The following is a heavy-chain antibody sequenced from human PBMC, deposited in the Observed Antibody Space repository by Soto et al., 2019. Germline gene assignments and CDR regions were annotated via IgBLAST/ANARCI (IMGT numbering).Heavy chain of an antibody. Sequence: QVQLVESGGGVVQPGRSLRLSCAASGFTFSSYGMHWVRQAPGKGLEWVAVISYDGSNKYYADSAKGRFTISRDNSKNTLYLQMNSLRAEDTAVYYCAKDRGWLNWFDPWGQGTLVTVSS. CDR2: ISYDGSNK. J-gene: IGHJ5*02. CDR1: GFTFSSYG. D-gene: IGHD6-19*01. V-gene: IGHV3-30*18. CDR3: AKDRGWLNWFDP.